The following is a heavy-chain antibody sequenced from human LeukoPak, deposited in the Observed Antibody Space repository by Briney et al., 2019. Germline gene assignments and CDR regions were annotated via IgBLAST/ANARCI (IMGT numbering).Heavy chain of an antibody. D-gene: IGHD1-26*01. CDR1: GFTFSSYR. CDR3: ASEKIVGAAKFDY. Sequence: SGGSLRLSCAASGFTFSSYRMSWVRQAPGKGLEWVANIKQDGSEKYYVDSVKGRFTISRDNVKNSLFLQMNSLRAEDTAAYYCASEKIVGAAKFDYWGQGTLVTVSS. V-gene: IGHV3-7*01. CDR2: IKQDGSEK. J-gene: IGHJ4*02.